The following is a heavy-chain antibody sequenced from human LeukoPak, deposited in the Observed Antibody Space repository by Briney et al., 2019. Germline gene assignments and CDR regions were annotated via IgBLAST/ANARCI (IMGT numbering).Heavy chain of an antibody. D-gene: IGHD6-6*01. CDR1: GYTFTGYY. Sequence: ASAKVSCKASGYTFTGYYMHWVRQAPGQGLEWMGWINPNSGGTNYAQKFQGRVTMTRDTSISTAYMELSRLRSDDTAVYYCATSRSSYRDDAFDIWGQGTMVTVSS. V-gene: IGHV1-2*02. CDR2: INPNSGGT. CDR3: ATSRSSYRDDAFDI. J-gene: IGHJ3*02.